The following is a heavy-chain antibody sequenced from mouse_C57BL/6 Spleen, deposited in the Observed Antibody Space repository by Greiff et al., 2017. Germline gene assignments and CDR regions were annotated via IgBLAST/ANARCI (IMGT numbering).Heavy chain of an antibody. CDR3: ARSGGSSHFAY. V-gene: IGHV1-54*01. CDR1: GYAFTNYL. CDR2: INPGSGGT. J-gene: IGHJ3*01. Sequence: QVQLKESGAELVRPGTSVKVSCKASGYAFTNYLIEWVKQRPGQGLEWIGVINPGSGGTNYNEKFKGKATLTADKSSSTAYMQLSSLTSEVSAVYVCARSGGSSHFAYWGQGTLVTVSA. D-gene: IGHD1-1*01.